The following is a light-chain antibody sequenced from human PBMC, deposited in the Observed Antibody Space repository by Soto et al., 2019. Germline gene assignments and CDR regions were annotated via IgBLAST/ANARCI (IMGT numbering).Light chain of an antibody. Sequence: QSVLTQPASVSGSPGQSITISCTGTSSDVGGFDFVSWYQQHPGKVPKLLIYEVANQPSGVSNRFSGSKSGNTASLTISALQAEDEADYYCGSYTTSSTSHVFGTGTKVTVL. CDR2: EVA. V-gene: IGLV2-14*03. CDR1: SSDVGGFDF. J-gene: IGLJ1*01. CDR3: GSYTTSSTSHV.